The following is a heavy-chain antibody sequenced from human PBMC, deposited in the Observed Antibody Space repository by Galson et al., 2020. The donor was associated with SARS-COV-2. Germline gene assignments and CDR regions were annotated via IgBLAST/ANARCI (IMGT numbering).Heavy chain of an antibody. CDR3: AKDNFVVLFDY. V-gene: IGHV3-30*18. CDR2: ISYDGSNK. D-gene: IGHD1-20*01. CDR1: GFTFSSYG. J-gene: IGHJ4*02. Sequence: QLGESLKISCAASGFTFSSYGMHWVRQAPGKVLEWVAVISYDGSNKYYADSVKGRFTISRDNSKNTLYLQMNSLRAEDTAVYYCAKDNFVVLFDYWGQGTLVTVSS.